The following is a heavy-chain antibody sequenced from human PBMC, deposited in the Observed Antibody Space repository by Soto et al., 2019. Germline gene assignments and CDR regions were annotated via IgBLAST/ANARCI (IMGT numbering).Heavy chain of an antibody. D-gene: IGHD3-9*01. CDR1: GGSISSGDYY. V-gene: IGHV4-30-4*01. J-gene: IGHJ4*02. CDR2: IYYSGST. Sequence: PSETLSLTCTVSGGSISSGDYYWSWIRQPPGKGLEWIGYIYYSGSTYYNPSLKSRVTISVDTSKNQFSLKLSSVTAADTAVYYCAREGRYFDWLLLDYWGQGTLVTVSS. CDR3: AREGRYFDWLLLDY.